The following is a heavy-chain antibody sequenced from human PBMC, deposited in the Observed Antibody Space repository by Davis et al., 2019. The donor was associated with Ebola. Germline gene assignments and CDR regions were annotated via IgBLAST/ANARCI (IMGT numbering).Heavy chain of an antibody. D-gene: IGHD6-13*01. CDR3: ARGLIAAAGRFDP. CDR1: GGSFSGYY. J-gene: IGHJ5*02. Sequence: SETLSLTCDVYGGSFSGYYWSWIRQPPGKGLEWIGYIYYSGSTNYNPSLKSRVTISVDTSKNQFSLKLSSVTAADTAVYYCARGLIAAAGRFDPWGQGTLVTVSS. CDR2: IYYSGST. V-gene: IGHV4-59*01.